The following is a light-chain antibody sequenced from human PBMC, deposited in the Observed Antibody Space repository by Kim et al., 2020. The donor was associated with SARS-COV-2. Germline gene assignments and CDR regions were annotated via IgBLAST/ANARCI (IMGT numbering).Light chain of an antibody. CDR1: QSVSSNY. J-gene: IGKJ1*01. CDR2: AAS. CDR3: QQYSRSPVT. V-gene: IGKV3-20*01. Sequence: SPGERATLSCRASQSVSSNYVDWYQQKAGQAPRLLIDAASSRATGIPDRISGSGSGTDFTLTISRLEPEDFAVYYCQQYSRSPVTFGQGTKVDIK.